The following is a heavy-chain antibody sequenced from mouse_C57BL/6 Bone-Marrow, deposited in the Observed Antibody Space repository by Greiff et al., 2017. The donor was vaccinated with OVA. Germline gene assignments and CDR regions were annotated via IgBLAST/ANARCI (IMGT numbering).Heavy chain of an antibody. J-gene: IGHJ4*01. V-gene: IGHV7-1*01. CDR3: ARDAPHSMDY. CDR2: SRNKANDYTT. CDR1: GFTFSDFY. Sequence: EVKLMESGGGLVQSGRSLRLSCATSGFTFSDFYMEWVRQAPGKGLEWIAASRNKANDYTTEYSASVKGRFIVSRDTSQSILYLQMNALRAEDTAIYYCARDAPHSMDYWGQGTSVTVSS.